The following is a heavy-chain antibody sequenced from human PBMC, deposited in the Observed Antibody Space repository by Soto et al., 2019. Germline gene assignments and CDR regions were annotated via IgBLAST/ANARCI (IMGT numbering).Heavy chain of an antibody. CDR1: GGSISSGGYY. CDR3: AVLHSQWLVPEDY. Sequence: SETLSLTCTVSGGSISSGGYYWSWIRQHPGKGLEWIGYIYYSGSTYYNPSLKSRVTISVDTSKNQFSLKLSSVTAADTAVYYCAVLHSQWLVPEDYWGQGTLVTVSS. CDR2: IYYSGST. V-gene: IGHV4-31*03. D-gene: IGHD6-19*01. J-gene: IGHJ4*02.